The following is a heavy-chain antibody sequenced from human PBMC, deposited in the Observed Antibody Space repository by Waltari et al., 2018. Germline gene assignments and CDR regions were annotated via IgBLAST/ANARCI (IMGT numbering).Heavy chain of an antibody. D-gene: IGHD6-19*01. CDR2: ISSSSTI. CDR3: ARHIAVAPTGYFDY. J-gene: IGHJ4*02. V-gene: IGHV3-48*01. CDR1: GFTFSSYS. Sequence: EVQLVESGGGLVQPGGSLRLSCAASGFTFSSYSMNWVRQAPGKGLEWVSYISSSSTIYYADSVKGRFTISRDNAKNSLYLQMNSLRAEDTAVYYCARHIAVAPTGYFDYWGQGTLVTVSS.